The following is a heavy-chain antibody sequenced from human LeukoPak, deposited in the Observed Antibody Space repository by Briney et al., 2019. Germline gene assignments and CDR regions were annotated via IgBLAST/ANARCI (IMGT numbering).Heavy chain of an antibody. J-gene: IGHJ4*02. CDR3: ARVPYGSGSYQDY. V-gene: IGHV4-34*01. CDR2: INHSGST. D-gene: IGHD3-10*01. CDR1: GGSFSGYY. Sequence: LSETLSLTCAVYGGSFSGYYWSWIRQPLGKGLEWIGEINHSGSTNYNPSLKSRVTISVDTSKNQFSLKLSSVTAADTAVYYCARVPYGSGSYQDYWGQGTLVTVSS.